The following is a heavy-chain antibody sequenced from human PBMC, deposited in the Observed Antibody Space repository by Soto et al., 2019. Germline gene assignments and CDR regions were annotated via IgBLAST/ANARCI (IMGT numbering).Heavy chain of an antibody. CDR2: ISGGGGTT. J-gene: IGHJ1*01. V-gene: IGHV3-23*01. CDR3: AKDSGGNYYYFQH. Sequence: EVQLLASGGGLVQPGGSLRLSCAASGFTFSSYAMSWVRQAPGKGLEWVSAISGGGGTTYYADSVKGRFTISRDDSKNTLYLQMNSLRDEDTAVYYCAKDSGGNYYYFQHWGQGTLVTVSS. D-gene: IGHD1-26*01. CDR1: GFTFSSYA.